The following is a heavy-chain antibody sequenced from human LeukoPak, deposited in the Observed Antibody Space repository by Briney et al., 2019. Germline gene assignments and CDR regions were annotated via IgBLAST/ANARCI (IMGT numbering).Heavy chain of an antibody. CDR3: ARDGRFTDGSGTYYLAFDI. Sequence: GGSLRLSCSASGFSFSSYTMTWVRQAPGKGPEWVSIISGGGDTTFYTDSVKGRFTISRDNSKNTLYLQMNSLRAEDTAVYYCARDGRFTDGSGTYYLAFDIWGQGTMVTVSS. CDR2: ISGGGDTT. CDR1: GFSFSSYT. D-gene: IGHD3-10*01. J-gene: IGHJ3*02. V-gene: IGHV3-23*01.